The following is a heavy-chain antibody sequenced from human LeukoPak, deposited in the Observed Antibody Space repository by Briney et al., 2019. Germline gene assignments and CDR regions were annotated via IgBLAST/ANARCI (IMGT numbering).Heavy chain of an antibody. CDR3: AREVSYYGSGLDY. J-gene: IGHJ4*02. CDR1: GGSISSYY. Sequence: SENLSLTCTVSGGSISSYYWSWIRQPPGKGLEWIGYIYYSGSTNYNPSLKSRVTISVDTSKNQFSLKLSSVTAADTAVYYCAREVSYYGSGLDYWGQGTLVTVSS. CDR2: IYYSGST. D-gene: IGHD3-10*01. V-gene: IGHV4-59*01.